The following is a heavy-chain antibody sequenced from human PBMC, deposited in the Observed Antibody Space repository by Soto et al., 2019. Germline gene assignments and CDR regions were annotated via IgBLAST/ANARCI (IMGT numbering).Heavy chain of an antibody. J-gene: IGHJ6*02. V-gene: IGHV1-69*13. CDR2: IIPIFGTA. CDR3: ARDYYDSSGYYYVYYYGMDV. CDR1: GGTFSSYA. Sequence: SVKVSCKASGGTFSSYAISWVRQAPGQGLEWMGGIIPIFGTANYAQKFQGRVTITADESTSTAYMELSSLRSEDTAVYYCARDYYDSSGYYYVYYYGMDVWGQGTTVTVSS. D-gene: IGHD3-22*01.